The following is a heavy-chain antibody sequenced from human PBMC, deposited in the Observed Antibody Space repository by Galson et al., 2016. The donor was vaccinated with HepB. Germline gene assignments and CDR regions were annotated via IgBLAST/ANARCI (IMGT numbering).Heavy chain of an antibody. D-gene: IGHD2-15*01. CDR1: GGSFRGYS. V-gene: IGHV4-34*01. Sequence: SETLSLTCAVYGGSFRGYSWTWIRQAPGKGLEWIGEINHSGYTHYSPSLKSRVTISIDTSKNQFSLKLKYVTAADTAIYYCARQTPYLVVAAKRKYSFAYWGQGALVIVSS. CDR2: INHSGYT. J-gene: IGHJ4*02. CDR3: ARQTPYLVVAAKRKYSFAY.